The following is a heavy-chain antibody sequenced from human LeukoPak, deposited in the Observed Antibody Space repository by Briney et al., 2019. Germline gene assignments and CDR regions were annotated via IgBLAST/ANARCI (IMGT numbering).Heavy chain of an antibody. CDR3: TKPIITIFGVGMDV. V-gene: IGHV3-49*03. J-gene: IGHJ6*03. D-gene: IGHD3-3*01. CDR1: GFTFGDYA. Sequence: GGSLRLSCTASGFTFGDYAMSWFRQAPGKGLEWVGFIRSKAYGGTTEYAASVKGRFAISRDDSKGIAYLQMNSLKTEDTAVYYCTKPIITIFGVGMDVWGKGTTVTVSS. CDR2: IRSKAYGGTT.